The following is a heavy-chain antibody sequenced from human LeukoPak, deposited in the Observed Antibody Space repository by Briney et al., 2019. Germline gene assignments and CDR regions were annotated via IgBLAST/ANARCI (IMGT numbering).Heavy chain of an antibody. CDR3: ARDVSSGSPGY. J-gene: IGHJ4*02. CDR2: ISYDGSNK. V-gene: IGHV3-30-3*01. CDR1: GFTFSSYA. D-gene: IGHD3-22*01. Sequence: PGGSLRLSCAASGFTFSSYAMHWIRQAPGKGLEWVAVISYDGSNKYYADSVKGRFTISRDNSKNTLYLQVNSLRAEDTAAYYCARDVSSGSPGYWGQGTLVTVSS.